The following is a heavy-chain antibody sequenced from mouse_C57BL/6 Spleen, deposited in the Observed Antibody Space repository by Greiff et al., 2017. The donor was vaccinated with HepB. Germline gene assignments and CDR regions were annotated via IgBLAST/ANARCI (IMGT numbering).Heavy chain of an antibody. CDR1: GYTFTSYW. D-gene: IGHD4-1*01. J-gene: IGHJ4*01. V-gene: IGHV1-69*01. Sequence: QVQLQQPGAELVMPGASVKLSCKASGYTFTSYWMHWVKQRPGQGLEWIGEIDPSDSYTNYNQKFKGKSTLTVDKSSSTAYMQLSSLTSEDSAVYYCARSRILDWDEAMDYWGQGTSVTVSS. CDR3: ARSRILDWDEAMDY. CDR2: IDPSDSYT.